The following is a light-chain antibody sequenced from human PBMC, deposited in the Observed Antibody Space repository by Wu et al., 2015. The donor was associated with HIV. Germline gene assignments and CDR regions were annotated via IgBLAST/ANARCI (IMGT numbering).Light chain of an antibody. CDR2: GAS. CDR1: QSVSASY. V-gene: IGKV3-20*01. J-gene: IGKJ5*01. CDR3: QQYGDSPVT. Sequence: ENVLTQSPATLSLSPGQRATLSCKSSQSVSASYLAWYQKRPGQSPRLVVYGASKRAANIPERFGGSGSGTDFILTISRPEPEDFAVYYCQQYGDSPVTFGQGTRLE.